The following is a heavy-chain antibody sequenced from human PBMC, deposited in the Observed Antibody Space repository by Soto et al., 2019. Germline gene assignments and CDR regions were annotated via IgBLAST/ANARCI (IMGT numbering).Heavy chain of an antibody. CDR2: INHSGST. D-gene: IGHD3-10*01. CDR1: GGSFSGYY. CDR3: ARGRITMVRGVTLSAYNWFDP. V-gene: IGHV4-34*01. J-gene: IGHJ5*02. Sequence: PSETLSLTCAVYGGSFSGYYWSWIRQPPGKGLGWIGEINHSGSTNYNPSLKSRVTISVDTSKNQFSLKLSSVTAADTAVYYCARGRITMVRGVTLSAYNWFDPWGQGTLVTVAS.